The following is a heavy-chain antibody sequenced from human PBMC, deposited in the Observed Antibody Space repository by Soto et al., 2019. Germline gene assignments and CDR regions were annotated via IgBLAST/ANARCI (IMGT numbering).Heavy chain of an antibody. V-gene: IGHV3-23*01. CDR2: ISGSGGST. Sequence: EVQLLESGGGLVQPGWSLRLSCAAPGLTFRTYAMTWVRQAPGKGLEWVSIISGSGGSTYYADSVKGRFTVSRDNSKNTLYVQMNSLRAEDTAVYYCAKWTCSGGSCYFDYWGQGTLVTVSS. CDR3: AKWTCSGGSCYFDY. CDR1: GLTFRTYA. J-gene: IGHJ4*02. D-gene: IGHD2-15*01.